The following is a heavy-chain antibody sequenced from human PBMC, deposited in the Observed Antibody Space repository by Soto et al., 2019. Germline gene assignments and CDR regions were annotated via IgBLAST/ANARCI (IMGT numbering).Heavy chain of an antibody. CDR2: ISAYNGNT. V-gene: IGHV1-18*01. CDR3: ARQQRQQLALDY. D-gene: IGHD6-13*01. Sequence: EAXVKVSCKASGYTFTSYGIRWVRQAPGQGLEWMGWISAYNGNTNYAQKLQGRVTMTTDTSTSTAYMELRSLRSDDTAVYYCARQQRQQLALDYWGQGTLVTVSS. J-gene: IGHJ4*02. CDR1: GYTFTSYG.